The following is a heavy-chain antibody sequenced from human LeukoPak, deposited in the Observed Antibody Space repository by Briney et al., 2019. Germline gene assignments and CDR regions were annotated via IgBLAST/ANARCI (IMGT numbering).Heavy chain of an antibody. V-gene: IGHV1-69*13. CDR1: GYTFTGYY. J-gene: IGHJ5*02. D-gene: IGHD3-22*01. CDR3: ARDASRDYYDSSGYYP. CDR2: IIPIFGTA. Sequence: SVKVSCKASGYTFTGYYMHWVRQAPGQGLEWMGGIIPIFGTANYAQKFQGRVTITADESTSTAYMELSSLRSEDTAVYYCARDASRDYYDSSGYYPWGQGTLVTVSS.